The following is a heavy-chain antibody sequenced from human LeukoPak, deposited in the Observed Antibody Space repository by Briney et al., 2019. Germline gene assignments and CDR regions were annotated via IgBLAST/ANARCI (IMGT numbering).Heavy chain of an antibody. Sequence: PGGSLRLSFAASGFTFTANAMTWVRQVPGKGLEWVSSISGGDTKTYYADSVRGRFTISRDNSKNTVYLQMNSLRAEDTAVYYCAKDYPLDYWGQGALVTVSS. CDR2: ISGGDTKT. CDR1: GFTFTANA. V-gene: IGHV3-23*01. J-gene: IGHJ4*02. CDR3: AKDYPLDY.